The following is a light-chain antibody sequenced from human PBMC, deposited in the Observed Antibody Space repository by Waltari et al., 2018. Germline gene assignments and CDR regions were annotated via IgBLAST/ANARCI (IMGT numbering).Light chain of an antibody. Sequence: EIVMTQSPATLSVSPGERATLSCRASPSVSRNVAWYQQKPGQAPRLLIYGASTRATGIPARFSGSGSGTEFTLTISSLQSEDFAVYYCQQYNDWPLPFGQGTRLDIK. CDR3: QQYNDWPLP. V-gene: IGKV3-15*01. J-gene: IGKJ5*01. CDR1: PSVSRN. CDR2: GAS.